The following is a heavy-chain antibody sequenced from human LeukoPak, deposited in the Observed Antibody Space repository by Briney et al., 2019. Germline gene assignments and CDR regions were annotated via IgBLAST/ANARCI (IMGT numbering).Heavy chain of an antibody. CDR3: VKDVGGSSWYWGSFQH. CDR1: GFTFSSYA. Sequence: PGGSLRLSCAASGFTFSSYAMSWVRQAPGKGLEWVSAISGSGGSTYYADSVKGRFTISRDNSKNTLYLQMNSLRAEDTAVYYCVKDVGGSSWYWGSFQHWGQGTLVTVSS. CDR2: ISGSGGST. V-gene: IGHV3-23*01. J-gene: IGHJ1*01. D-gene: IGHD6-13*01.